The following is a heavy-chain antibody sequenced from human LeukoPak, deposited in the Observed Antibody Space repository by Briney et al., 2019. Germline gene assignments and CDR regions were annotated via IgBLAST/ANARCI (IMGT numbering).Heavy chain of an antibody. J-gene: IGHJ4*02. V-gene: IGHV3-30*04. CDR1: GFTFNTYS. Sequence: GGSLRLSCAASGFTFNTYSMHWVRQAPGKGLGWVALISHDGSNLAYADSVKGQFTISRDNSKNTLYLQVNSLRAEDAAVYYCAREHSFITVSGRWFDFWGQGTLVTVSS. D-gene: IGHD6-19*01. CDR3: AREHSFITVSGRWFDF. CDR2: ISHDGSNL.